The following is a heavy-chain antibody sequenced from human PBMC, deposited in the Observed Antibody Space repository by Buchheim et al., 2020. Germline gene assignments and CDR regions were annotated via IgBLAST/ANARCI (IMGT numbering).Heavy chain of an antibody. V-gene: IGHV4-30-4*01. CDR2: IYYSGST. CDR3: AGRNDIVVVPAAIDYYYGMDV. J-gene: IGHJ6*02. Sequence: QVQLQESGPGLVKPSQTLSLTCTVSGGSISSGDYYWSWIRQPPGKGLEWIGYIYYSGSTYYNPSLKSRVTISVDTSKNQFSLKLSSVTAADTAVYYCAGRNDIVVVPAAIDYYYGMDVWGQGTT. D-gene: IGHD2-2*01. CDR1: GGSISSGDYY.